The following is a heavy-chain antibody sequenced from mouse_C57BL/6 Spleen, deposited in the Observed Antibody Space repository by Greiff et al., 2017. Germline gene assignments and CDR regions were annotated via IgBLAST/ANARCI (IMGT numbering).Heavy chain of an antibody. CDR2: IYPGDGDT. D-gene: IGHD2-2*01. Sequence: VKLMESGPELVKPGASVKISCKASGYAFSSSWMNWVKQRPGKGLEWIGRIYPGDGDTNYNGKFKGKATLTADKSSSTAYMQLSSLTSEDSAVYYCEGGYDWFAYWGQGTLVTVSA. CDR1: GYAFSSSW. V-gene: IGHV1-82*01. CDR3: EGGYDWFAY. J-gene: IGHJ3*01.